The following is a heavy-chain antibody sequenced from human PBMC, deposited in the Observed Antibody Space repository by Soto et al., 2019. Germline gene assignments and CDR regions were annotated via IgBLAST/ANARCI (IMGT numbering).Heavy chain of an antibody. CDR1: GFTFSSYS. Sequence: EVQLVESGGGLVQPGGSLRLSCAASGFTFSSYSMNWVRQAPGKGLEWVSYISYSSSTIYYADSVKGRFTISRDNAKNSLYLQMNSLRAEDTAYSCATSLDVWGQGTTVTVSS. V-gene: IGHV3-48*01. J-gene: IGHJ6*02. CDR3: ATSLDV. CDR2: ISYSSSTI.